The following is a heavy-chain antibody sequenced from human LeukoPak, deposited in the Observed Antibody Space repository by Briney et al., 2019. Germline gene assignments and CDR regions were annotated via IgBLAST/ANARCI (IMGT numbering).Heavy chain of an antibody. J-gene: IGHJ4*02. D-gene: IGHD3-22*01. V-gene: IGHV4-34*01. CDR1: GGSFSGYY. CDR3: ARRTYYYDSSGSSSGYYFDY. Sequence: SETLSLTCAVYGGSFSGYYWSWIRQPPGKGLEWIGEINHSGSTNYNPSLKSRVTISVDTSKNQFSPKLSSVTAADTAVYYCARRTYYYDSSGSSSGYYFDYWGQGTLVTVSS. CDR2: INHSGST.